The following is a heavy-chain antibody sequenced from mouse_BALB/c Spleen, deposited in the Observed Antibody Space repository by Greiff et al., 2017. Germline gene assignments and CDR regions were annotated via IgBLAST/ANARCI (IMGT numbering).Heavy chain of an antibody. J-gene: IGHJ3*01. V-gene: IGHV5-6-4*01. D-gene: IGHD1-1*01. CDR1: GFTFSSYT. Sequence: EVQLVESGGGLVKPGGSLKLSCAASGFTFSSYTMSWVRQTPEKRLEWVATISSGGSYTYYPDSVKGRFTISRDNAKNTLYLQMSSLKSEDTAMYYCTSHYYGSSYGVFAYWGQGTLVTVSA. CDR2: ISSGGSYT. CDR3: TSHYYGSSYGVFAY.